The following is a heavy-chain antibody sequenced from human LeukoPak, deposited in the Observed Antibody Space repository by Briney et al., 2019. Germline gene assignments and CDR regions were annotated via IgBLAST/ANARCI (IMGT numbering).Heavy chain of an antibody. CDR1: GFTFSSYG. D-gene: IGHD2-21*02. J-gene: IGHJ6*02. Sequence: PGRSLRLSCAASGFTFSSYGMHWVRQAPGKGLEWVAVISYDGSNKYYADSVKGRFTISRDNSRNTLYLQMNSLRAKDTAVYYCAKDRVTRHYYYYYGMDVWGQGTTVTVSS. CDR2: ISYDGSNK. V-gene: IGHV3-30*18. CDR3: AKDRVTRHYYYYYGMDV.